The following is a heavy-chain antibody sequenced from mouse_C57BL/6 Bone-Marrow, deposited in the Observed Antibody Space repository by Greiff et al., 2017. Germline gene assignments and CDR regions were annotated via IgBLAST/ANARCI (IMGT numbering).Heavy chain of an antibody. J-gene: IGHJ4*01. CDR3: ARWAVVAPSYAIDY. CDR1: GYSFTGYY. V-gene: IGHV1-31*01. Sequence: EVQLQQSGPELVKPGASVKISCKASGYSFTGYYMPWVKQSHGNILDWIGYIYPYNGVSSYNQKFKGKATLTVDKSSSTAYMELRSLTSEDSAVYYCARWAVVAPSYAIDYWGQGTSVTVSS. CDR2: IYPYNGVS. D-gene: IGHD1-1*01.